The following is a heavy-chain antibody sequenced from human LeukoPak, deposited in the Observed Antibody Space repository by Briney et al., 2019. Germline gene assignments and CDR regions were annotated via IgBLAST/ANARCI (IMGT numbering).Heavy chain of an antibody. CDR3: AKDRANAWSSDY. J-gene: IGHJ4*02. D-gene: IGHD3-10*01. V-gene: IGHV3-23*01. CDR2: ISGSGDTT. CDR1: GFTFSSYA. Sequence: PGGSLRLSCAASGFTFSSYAMSWVRQAPGKGLEWVSTISGSGDTTYYADSVKGRFTISRDNSKNTLYLQMNSLRAEDTAVYYCAKDRANAWSSDYWGQGTLVTVSS.